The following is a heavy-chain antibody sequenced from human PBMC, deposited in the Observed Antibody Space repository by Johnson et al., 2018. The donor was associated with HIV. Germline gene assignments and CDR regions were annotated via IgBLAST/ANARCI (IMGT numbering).Heavy chain of an antibody. V-gene: IGHV3-30*04. CDR2: ISYDGNNK. J-gene: IGHJ3*02. CDR1: GFIFSSYA. CDR3: ALHLTGDSFDI. D-gene: IGHD3-9*01. Sequence: VHLVESGGGVVQPGRSLRLSCAASGFIFSSYAMHWVRQAPGKGLEWVAVISYDGNNKYYADSVKGRFTISRDNSKSTLYLQMNSLRAEDTAVYYCALHLTGDSFDIW.